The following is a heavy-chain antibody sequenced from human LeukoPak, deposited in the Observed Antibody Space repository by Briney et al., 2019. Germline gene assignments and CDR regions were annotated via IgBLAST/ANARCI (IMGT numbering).Heavy chain of an antibody. J-gene: IGHJ3*02. CDR2: IYYSGST. CDR3: ARNRGRCLHIRPYDVFDI. V-gene: IGHV4-59*01. CDR1: GGSISSYY. Sequence: SETLSLTCTVSGGSISSYYWSWIRQPPGKGLEWIGYIYYSGSTNYNPSLKSRVTISVDTSKNQFSLKLSSVTAADTAVYYCARNRGRCLHIRPYDVFDIWGQGTISPSLQ. D-gene: IGHD5-24*01.